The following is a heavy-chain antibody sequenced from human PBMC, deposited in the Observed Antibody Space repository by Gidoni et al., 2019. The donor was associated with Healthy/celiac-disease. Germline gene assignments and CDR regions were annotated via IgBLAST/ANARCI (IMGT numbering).Heavy chain of an antibody. D-gene: IGHD2-15*01. V-gene: IGHV3-30*01. J-gene: IGHJ5*02. Sequence: GFNFSSYAMHWVRQAPGKGREWVAVISYDGSNKYYADSMKVRFTISRDNSKNTLYLQMNRLSAEDTAVYYCAIDLRAVVVYYWFDPWGQGTLVTVSS. CDR2: ISYDGSNK. CDR1: GFNFSSYA. CDR3: AIDLRAVVVYYWFDP.